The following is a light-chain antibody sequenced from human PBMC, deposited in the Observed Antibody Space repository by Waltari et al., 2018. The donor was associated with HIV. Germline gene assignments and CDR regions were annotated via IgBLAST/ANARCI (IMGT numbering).Light chain of an antibody. CDR2: SSN. Sequence: QTVVTQESSLTVAPGGTITLTCSSVPGPVSTAHYANWFQQKPGQPPRPLFYSSNRRQSATPARFSASLVGDRAALTLSNVWPDDQAVYFCMLFFRSSYLFGGGTKVTVL. CDR3: MLFFRSSYL. J-gene: IGLJ2*01. CDR1: PGPVSTAHY. V-gene: IGLV7-43*01.